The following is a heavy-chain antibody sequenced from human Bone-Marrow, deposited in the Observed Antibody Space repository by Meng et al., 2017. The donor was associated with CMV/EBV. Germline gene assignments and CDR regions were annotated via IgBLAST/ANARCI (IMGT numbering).Heavy chain of an antibody. J-gene: IGHJ4*02. D-gene: IGHD6-19*01. CDR3: TRHSSGWYGGAFDY. V-gene: IGHV3-49*04. CDR2: IRSKAYGGTT. Sequence: GESLRLSCAASGFSFSSYAMTWVRQAPGKGLEWVGFIRSKAYGGTTEYAASVKGRFTISRDDSKSIAYLQMNSLKTEDTAVYYCTRHSSGWYGGAFDYWGQGTLVTVSS. CDR1: GFSFSSYA.